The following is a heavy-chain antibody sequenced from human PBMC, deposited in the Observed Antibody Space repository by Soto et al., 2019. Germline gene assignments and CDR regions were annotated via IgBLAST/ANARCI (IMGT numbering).Heavy chain of an antibody. CDR3: AHSRCGGDCLQSYSSHYYYGMDV. CDR2: IYWDDDK. D-gene: IGHD2-21*02. Sequence: KSGPTLVNPTQTLTLTCTFSGFSLSTSGVGVGWIRQPPGKALEWLALIYWDDDKRYSPSLKSRLTITKDTSKNQVVLTMTNMDPVDTATYYCAHSRCGGDCLQSYSSHYYYGMDVWGQGTTVTVSS. CDR1: GFSLSTSGVG. J-gene: IGHJ6*02. V-gene: IGHV2-5*02.